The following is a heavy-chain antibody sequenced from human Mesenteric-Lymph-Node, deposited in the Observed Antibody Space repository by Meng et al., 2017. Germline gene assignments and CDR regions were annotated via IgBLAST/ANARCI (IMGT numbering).Heavy chain of an antibody. V-gene: IGHV4-39*01. D-gene: IGHD6-19*01. Sequence: QLQLQESGPGLVKPSETLSHTCTASGGSISSSSYYWGWIRQPPGKGLEWIGSIYYSGSTYYNPSLKSRVTISVDTSKNQFSLKLSSVTAADTAVYYCARIAVAGTFDYWGQGTLVTVSS. CDR1: GGSISSSSYY. CDR3: ARIAVAGTFDY. CDR2: IYYSGST. J-gene: IGHJ4*02.